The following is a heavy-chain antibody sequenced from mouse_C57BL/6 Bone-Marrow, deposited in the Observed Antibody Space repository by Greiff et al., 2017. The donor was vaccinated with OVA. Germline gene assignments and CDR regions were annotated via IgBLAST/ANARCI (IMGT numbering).Heavy chain of an antibody. CDR1: GYTFTSYW. CDR2: IDPSDSDT. Sequence: QVQLQQPGAELVKPGASVKLSCKASGYTFTSYWMQWVKQRPGQGLEWIGKIDPSDSDTNYNQKFKGKATLTVDKSSSTAYMQLSSLTSEDSAVYAGARSAIGDAYYALDYWGQGTSVTVSS. CDR3: ARSAIGDAYYALDY. J-gene: IGHJ4*01. V-gene: IGHV1-69*02. D-gene: IGHD2-14*01.